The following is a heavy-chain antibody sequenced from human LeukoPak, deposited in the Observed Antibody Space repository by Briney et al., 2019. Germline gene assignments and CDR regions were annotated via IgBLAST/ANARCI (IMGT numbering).Heavy chain of an antibody. D-gene: IGHD3-16*01. Sequence: GGSLRLSCAASGFTLSSNYMSWVRQAPGKGLEWVSVIYSGGSTYYADSVKGRFTISRDNSKDTLYLQMNSLRAEDTAVYYCARETAEPIALGDPWGQGTLVTVSS. CDR3: ARETAEPIALGDP. J-gene: IGHJ5*02. V-gene: IGHV3-66*02. CDR2: IYSGGST. CDR1: GFTLSSNY.